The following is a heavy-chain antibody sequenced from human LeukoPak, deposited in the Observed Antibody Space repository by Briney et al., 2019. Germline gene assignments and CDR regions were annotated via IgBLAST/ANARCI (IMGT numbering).Heavy chain of an antibody. J-gene: IGHJ3*02. CDR1: GDSIGSYY. CDR2: IYSSGTT. CDR3: ARDPYYDILTGYLIRGAFDI. V-gene: IGHV4-4*07. D-gene: IGHD3-9*01. Sequence: SETLSLTCTVSGDSIGSYYWSWIRQSAGKGLEWIGRIYSSGTTDYNPSLKSRVTMSVDTSKNQFSLKLNSVTAADTAVYYCARDPYYDILTGYLIRGAFDIWGLGTVVTVSS.